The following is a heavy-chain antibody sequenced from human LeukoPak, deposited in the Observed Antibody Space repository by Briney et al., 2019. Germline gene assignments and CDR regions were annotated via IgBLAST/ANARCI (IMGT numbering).Heavy chain of an antibody. J-gene: IGHJ4*02. CDR3: AAWTDRGYNF. D-gene: IGHD5-24*01. Sequence: GESLRLSCAASGFSFRSSWMTWVRQAPGKGLQWVANINPEGSQTRFVDSVMGRFTMSKDNVKNSLYLQMNSLRVEDTAVFYCAAWTDRGYNFWGQGTVVTVSS. CDR1: GFSFRSSW. V-gene: IGHV3-7*01. CDR2: INPEGSQT.